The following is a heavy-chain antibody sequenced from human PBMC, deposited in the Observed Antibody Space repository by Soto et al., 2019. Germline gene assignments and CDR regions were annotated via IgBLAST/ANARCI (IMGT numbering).Heavy chain of an antibody. CDR3: ANTPTETYYYDEDGMDV. D-gene: IGHD3-22*01. CDR1: GFTFSSYA. CDR2: ISGSGGST. J-gene: IGHJ6*02. V-gene: IGHV3-23*01. Sequence: GGSLRLSCAASGFTFSSYAMSWVRQAPGKGLEWVSAISGSGGSTYYADSVKGRFTISRDNSKNTLYLQMNSLRAEDTAVYYCANTPTETYYYDEDGMDVWGQGTTVTVSS.